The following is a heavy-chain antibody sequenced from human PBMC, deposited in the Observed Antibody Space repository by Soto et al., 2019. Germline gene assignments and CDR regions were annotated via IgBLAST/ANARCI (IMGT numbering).Heavy chain of an antibody. V-gene: IGHV4-4*02. CDR1: GGSISSSNW. CDR3: ASGLSGDKVDQ. D-gene: IGHD2-21*01. J-gene: IGHJ4*02. Sequence: PSETLSLTCAVSGGSISSSNWWSWVRQPPGKGLEWIGEIYHSGNTYNNPSLRSRLTISLDTSKSQFSLNLNSVTAADTAVYYCASGLSGDKVDQWGQGTLVTVSS. CDR2: IYHSGNT.